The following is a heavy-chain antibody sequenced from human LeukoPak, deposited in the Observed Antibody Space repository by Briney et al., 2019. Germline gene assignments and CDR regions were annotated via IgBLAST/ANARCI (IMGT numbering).Heavy chain of an antibody. CDR1: GGSISSHY. CDR3: ARAGGDPHYYYYYYMDV. J-gene: IGHJ6*03. Sequence: SETLSLTCTVSGGSISSHYWSWIRQPPGKGLEWIGYIYYSGSTNYNPSLKSRVTISVDTSKNQFSLKLTSVAAADTAVHYCARAGGDPHYYYYYYMDVWGKGTPVTVSS. D-gene: IGHD2-21*02. CDR2: IYYSGST. V-gene: IGHV4-59*11.